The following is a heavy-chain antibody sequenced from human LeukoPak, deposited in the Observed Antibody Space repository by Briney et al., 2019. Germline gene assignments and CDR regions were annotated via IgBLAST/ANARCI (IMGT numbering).Heavy chain of an antibody. CDR1: GFTFSSYA. Sequence: QPGGSLRLSCAASGFTFSSYAMSWVRQAPGKGLEWVSTISGSGGSTYYADSVKGRFTISRDNSKNTLFLQMNSLRAEDTAVYYCAKDSGGMAVAWYFDYWGQGTLVTVSS. D-gene: IGHD6-19*01. J-gene: IGHJ4*02. CDR2: ISGSGGST. CDR3: AKDSGGMAVAWYFDY. V-gene: IGHV3-23*01.